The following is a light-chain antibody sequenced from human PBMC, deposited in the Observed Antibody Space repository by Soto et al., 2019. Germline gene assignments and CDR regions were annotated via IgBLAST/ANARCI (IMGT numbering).Light chain of an antibody. V-gene: IGLV2-14*01. CDR1: SSDVGAYHS. J-gene: IGLJ1*01. Sequence: QSALTQPASVSGSPGQSVTISCTGTSSDVGAYHSVSWYQHHPGKAPKLMIYEVSRRPSGVSNRFSGSKSGNTASLTISGLQAEDEADYYCCSYTGSSTPYVFGTGTKLTVL. CDR3: CSYTGSSTPYV. CDR2: EVS.